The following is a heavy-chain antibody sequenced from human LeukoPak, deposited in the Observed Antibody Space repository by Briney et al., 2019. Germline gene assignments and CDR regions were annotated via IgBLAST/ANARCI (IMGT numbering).Heavy chain of an antibody. D-gene: IGHD2-15*01. CDR2: LYSGGST. Sequence: GGSLRLSCAASGFTFSGSAMHWVRQAPGKGLEWVSVLYSGGSTYYTDSVKGRFTISRDNSKNTLYLQMNSLRAEDTAVYYCARVKLSGYCSGGSCSDAFDIWGQGTMVTVYS. CDR3: ARVKLSGYCSGGSCSDAFDI. V-gene: IGHV3-53*01. J-gene: IGHJ3*02. CDR1: GFTFSGSA.